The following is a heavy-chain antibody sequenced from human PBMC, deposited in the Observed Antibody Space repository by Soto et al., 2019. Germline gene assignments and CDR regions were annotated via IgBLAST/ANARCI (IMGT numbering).Heavy chain of an antibody. Sequence: PGGSLRLSCAASKFSFSGYWMHWVRQAPGKGLMWVSRVNPDGSTTTYADSVKGRFTISRDSAKNTVFLQMNSLRADDTAVYYCAKVASGSYDWFDPWGQGTLVTVSS. CDR1: KFSFSGYW. D-gene: IGHD1-26*01. V-gene: IGHV3-74*01. J-gene: IGHJ5*02. CDR3: AKVASGSYDWFDP. CDR2: VNPDGSTT.